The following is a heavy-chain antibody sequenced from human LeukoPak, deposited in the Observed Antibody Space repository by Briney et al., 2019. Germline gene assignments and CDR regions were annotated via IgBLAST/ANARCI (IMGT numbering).Heavy chain of an antibody. CDR1: GGTFSSYA. Sequence: SVKVSCKASGGTFSSYAISWVRQAPGQGLEWMGGIIPIFGTANYAQKFQGRVTITADESTSTAYMELSSLRSEDTAVYYCARRQPPHTVTGLGPFFDPWGQGTLVTVSS. V-gene: IGHV1-69*13. D-gene: IGHD4-17*01. J-gene: IGHJ5*02. CDR2: IIPIFGTA. CDR3: ARRQPPHTVTGLGPFFDP.